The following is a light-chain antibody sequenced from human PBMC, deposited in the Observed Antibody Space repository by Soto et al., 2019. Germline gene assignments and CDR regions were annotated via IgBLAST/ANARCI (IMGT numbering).Light chain of an antibody. CDR3: QQYNTYPWT. V-gene: IGKV1-5*01. CDR2: DAP. J-gene: IGKJ1*01. CDR1: QSISSW. Sequence: DIQMTQSPSTLSASVGDRVTITCRASQSISSWLAWYQQKPGKAPKLLIYDAPSLESGVPSRFSGSGSGTEFTLTISSLQPDDFATYYCQQYNTYPWTFGQGTEVDIK.